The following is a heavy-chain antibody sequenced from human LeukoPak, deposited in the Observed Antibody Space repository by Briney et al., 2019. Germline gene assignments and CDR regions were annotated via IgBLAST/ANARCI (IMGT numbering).Heavy chain of an antibody. CDR1: GFTFSSYA. CDR2: IRSDGNIK. CDR3: AKDVPTAYFDY. Sequence: QPGGSLRLSCAASGFTFSSYAMHWVRQAPGKGLEWVAFIRSDGNIKYYADSVKGRFTISRDNSKNTLHLQMNSLRAEDTAVYYCAKDVPTAYFDYWGQGTLVTASS. D-gene: IGHD1-1*01. V-gene: IGHV3-30*02. J-gene: IGHJ4*02.